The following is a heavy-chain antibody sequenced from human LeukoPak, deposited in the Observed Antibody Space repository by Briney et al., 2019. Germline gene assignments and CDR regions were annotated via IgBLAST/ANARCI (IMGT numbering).Heavy chain of an antibody. J-gene: IGHJ4*02. CDR1: GFVFDEHG. CDR2: MNWSGGST. CDR3: ARAPITSPFYFDY. Sequence: GGSLRLLCTASGFVFDEHGMSWVLQVPGKGLEEGFGMNWSGGSTGYVDPLRGRFTISRDNAKHSLYLQMDSLRAEDTALYYCARAPITSPFYFDYWGQGTLVTVSS. D-gene: IGHD2-2*01. V-gene: IGHV3-20*04.